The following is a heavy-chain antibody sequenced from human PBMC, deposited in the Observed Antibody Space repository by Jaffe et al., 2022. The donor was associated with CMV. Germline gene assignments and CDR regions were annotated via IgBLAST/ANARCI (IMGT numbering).Heavy chain of an antibody. Sequence: EVQLEESGGGLVQSGGSLRLSCAASAFTFTDYAMTWVRLAPGKGLEWVSAISGTGYTTYYADSVKGRFTISRDNSKNTLYLQMNSLRVEDTAVYYCAKARRVIIPFDSWGQGTLVTVSS. CDR2: ISGTGYTT. V-gene: IGHV3-23*04. D-gene: IGHD3-3*01. CDR1: AFTFTDYA. J-gene: IGHJ4*02. CDR3: AKARRVIIPFDS.